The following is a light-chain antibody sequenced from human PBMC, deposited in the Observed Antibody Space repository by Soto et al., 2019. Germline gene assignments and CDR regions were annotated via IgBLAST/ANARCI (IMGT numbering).Light chain of an antibody. CDR1: SSSIGANY. V-gene: IGLV1-51*01. J-gene: IGLJ2*01. CDR2: DND. Sequence: QAVVTQPPSVSAAPGQKVTISCSGSSSSIGANYVSWYQHVPGSAPKLPIYDNDERPSGIPDRFSGSKSGTSATLVITGLQTGDEADYYCGTWDDSLSAVVFGGGTKVTVL. CDR3: GTWDDSLSAVV.